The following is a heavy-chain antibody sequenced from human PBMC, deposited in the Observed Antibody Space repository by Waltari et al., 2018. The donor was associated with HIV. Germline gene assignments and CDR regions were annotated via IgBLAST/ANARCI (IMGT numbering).Heavy chain of an antibody. Sequence: EVQLVESGGGLVQPGGSLRLSCAASGFTFSSYWIHWVRQAPGKGLVWVSRIHSDGSSTSYADSVKGRFTISRDNAKNTLYLQMNSLRAEDTAVYYCARGNGHAFDIWGQGTMVTVSS. CDR3: ARGNGHAFDI. CDR2: IHSDGSST. D-gene: IGHD2-8*01. V-gene: IGHV3-74*01. J-gene: IGHJ3*02. CDR1: GFTFSSYW.